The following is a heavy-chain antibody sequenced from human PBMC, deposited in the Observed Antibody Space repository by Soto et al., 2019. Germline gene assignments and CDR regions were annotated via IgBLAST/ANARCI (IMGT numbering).Heavy chain of an antibody. D-gene: IGHD3-22*01. CDR2: INPSGGST. J-gene: IGHJ4*02. V-gene: IGHV1-46*01. CDR1: GYTFSNFY. CDR3: ARADYYGSSGYHLDY. Sequence: ASVKVSCKASGYTFSNFYIHWVRQAPGQGLEWMGIINPSGGSTSYAQKFQGRVTMTGDTSTSTVYMELSSLRSEDTAVHYCARADYYGSSGYHLDYWGQGTLVTVSS.